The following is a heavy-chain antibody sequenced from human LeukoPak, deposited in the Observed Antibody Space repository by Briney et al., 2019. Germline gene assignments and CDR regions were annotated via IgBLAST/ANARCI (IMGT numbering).Heavy chain of an antibody. J-gene: IGHJ5*02. CDR3: ANGMTTVTRGWFDP. CDR2: INHSGST. D-gene: IGHD4-17*01. V-gene: IGHV4-34*01. Sequence: PSETLSLTCAVYGGSFSGYYWSWIRQPPGKGLEWIGEINHSGSTNYNPSLKSRVTISVDTSKNQFSLKLSSVTAADTAVYYCANGMTTVTRGWFDPWGQGTLVTVSS. CDR1: GGSFSGYY.